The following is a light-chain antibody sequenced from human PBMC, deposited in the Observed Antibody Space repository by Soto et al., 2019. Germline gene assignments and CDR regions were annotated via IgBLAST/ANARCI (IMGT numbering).Light chain of an antibody. V-gene: IGKV3-15*01. CDR1: QSVSSN. J-gene: IGKJ2*01. Sequence: EIVMTQSPATLSVSPGERATLSCRASQSVSSNLAWYQQKPGQAPRLLIYGASTRATGIPARFSGSGSGTELTLTISSLQSADFAVYYCQQYNNWPLMFGQGTKLEIK. CDR2: GAS. CDR3: QQYNNWPLM.